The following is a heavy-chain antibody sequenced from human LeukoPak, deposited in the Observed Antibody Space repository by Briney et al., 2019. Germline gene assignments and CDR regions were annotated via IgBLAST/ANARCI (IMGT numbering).Heavy chain of an antibody. CDR2: VNQDGREK. Sequence: GGSLRLSCAVSGFTFSSYWMTWVRQAPGKGLQWVANVNQDGREKYYMDSMKGRLNISRDNTENSVFLQLTSLRPEDTGTYFCAKGRDYGDYWGQGTLVAVSS. CDR1: GFTFSSYW. CDR3: AKGRDYGDY. J-gene: IGHJ4*02. V-gene: IGHV3-7*01.